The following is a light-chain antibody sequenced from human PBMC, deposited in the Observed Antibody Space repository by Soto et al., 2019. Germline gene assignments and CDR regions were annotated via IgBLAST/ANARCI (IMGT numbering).Light chain of an antibody. J-gene: IGLJ1*01. CDR2: GNS. CDR1: SSNIGAGYD. CDR3: QSYDSSLYV. Sequence: QPVLTQPPSVSGAPGQRGTLSCTGSSSNIGAGYDVHWYQQLPGTAPKLLIYGNSNRPSGVPDRFSGSKSGTSASLAITGLQAEDEADYYCQSYDSSLYVFGTGTKVTVL. V-gene: IGLV1-40*01.